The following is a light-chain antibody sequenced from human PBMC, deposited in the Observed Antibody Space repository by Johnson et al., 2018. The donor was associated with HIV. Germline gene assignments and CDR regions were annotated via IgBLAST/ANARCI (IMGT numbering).Light chain of an antibody. CDR2: DNN. J-gene: IGLJ1*01. CDR3: ASWDRSLTVGTV. Sequence: QSVLTQQPSVSAAPGQKVTISCSGSSCDIGNNYVSWHQKFPGAAPKVLIYDNNKRPSGIPDRISGSKSGTSATLGITGLQTGDEADYYCASWDRSLTVGTVFGPGTRVTVL. CDR1: SCDIGNNY. V-gene: IGLV1-51*01.